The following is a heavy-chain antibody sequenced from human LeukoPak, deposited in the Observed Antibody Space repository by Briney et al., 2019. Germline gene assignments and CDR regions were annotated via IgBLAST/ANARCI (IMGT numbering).Heavy chain of an antibody. V-gene: IGHV3-72*01. Sequence: GGSLRLSCAASGFTFSDHYMDWVRQAPGKGLEWIGRIRDKAASYTTEYAASVKGRFTISRDDSKKSVYLQMNSLKTEDTAVYYCTRVSYYYDFWGQGTLVTVSS. CDR1: GFTFSDHY. D-gene: IGHD3/OR15-3a*01. CDR3: TRVSYYYDF. CDR2: IRDKAASYTT. J-gene: IGHJ4*02.